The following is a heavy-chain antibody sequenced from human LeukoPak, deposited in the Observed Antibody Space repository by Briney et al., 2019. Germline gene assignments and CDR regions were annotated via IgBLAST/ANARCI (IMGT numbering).Heavy chain of an antibody. Sequence: SVKVSFKASGGTFMRHTISWVRQAPGQGLEWMGGIIPMFATADYAQKFQGRVTITADESTSTAYMELSSLRSEDTAVYYCASSGSGSYRPPYYYYYYMDVWGKGTTVTISS. D-gene: IGHD3-10*01. CDR1: GGTFMRHT. J-gene: IGHJ6*03. V-gene: IGHV1-69*13. CDR3: ASSGSGSYRPPYYYYYYMDV. CDR2: IIPMFATA.